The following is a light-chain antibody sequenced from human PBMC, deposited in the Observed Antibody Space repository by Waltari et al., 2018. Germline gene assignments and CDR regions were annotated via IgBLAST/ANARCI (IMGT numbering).Light chain of an antibody. CDR2: RAS. V-gene: IGKV3-20*01. CDR1: QRVGSSS. CDR3: QQHGTLPGK. J-gene: IGKJ1*01. Sequence: EIVLTQPPGTAPLSPGERVTLSCRASQRVGSSSLALYQQKPGQAPRLVIYRASRRATSTPDRFSGGGSGKDFSLTCSRLEPEDFAVYYGQQHGTLPGKFGQGTKVEMK.